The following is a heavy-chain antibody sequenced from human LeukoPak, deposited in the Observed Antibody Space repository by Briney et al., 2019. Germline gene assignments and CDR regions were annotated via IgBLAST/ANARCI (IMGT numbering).Heavy chain of an antibody. D-gene: IGHD6-19*01. CDR3: VRDMDRGQWLVRPYN. CDR1: GYIFIGYY. J-gene: IGHJ4*02. CDR2: IDPKSGGT. Sequence: ASLKVSCKTSGYIFIGYYMHWVRQAPGHRLEWMGWIDPKSGGTKYAQKFQGRVTMTRDMSISTAYMDLRRLKSDDTAVYYCVRDMDRGQWLVRPYNWGQGTLVTVSS. V-gene: IGHV1-2*02.